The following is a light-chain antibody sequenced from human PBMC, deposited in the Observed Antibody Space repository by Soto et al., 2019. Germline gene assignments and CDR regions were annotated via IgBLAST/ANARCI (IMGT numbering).Light chain of an antibody. CDR1: ISNIGSYT. CDR3: AAWDDTLNRPV. CDR2: NNN. V-gene: IGLV1-44*01. Sequence: QSVLTQPPSASGTPGQRVTISCSGSISNIGSYTVDWYQQLPGTAPKLVIYNNNQRPSGVPDRFSGSKSGTSASLAISGLQTEDEADYYCAAWDDTLNRPVFGGGTKLT. J-gene: IGLJ3*02.